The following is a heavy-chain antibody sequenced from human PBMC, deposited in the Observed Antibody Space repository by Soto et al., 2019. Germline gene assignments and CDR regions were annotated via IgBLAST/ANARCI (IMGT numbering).Heavy chain of an antibody. CDR1: GFTFSSYG. D-gene: IGHD6-13*01. Sequence: SLRLSCAASGFTFSSYGMHWVRQAPGKGLEWVAVIWYDGSNKYYADSVKGRFTISRDNSKNTLYLQMNSLRAEDTAVYYCARDRMAAAGLDYWGQGTLVTVSS. CDR3: ARDRMAAAGLDY. J-gene: IGHJ4*02. CDR2: IWYDGSNK. V-gene: IGHV3-33*01.